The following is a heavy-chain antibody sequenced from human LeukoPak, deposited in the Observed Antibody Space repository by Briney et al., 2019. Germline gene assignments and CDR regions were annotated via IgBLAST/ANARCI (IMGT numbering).Heavy chain of an antibody. CDR3: ASGPGIAAAGTWFDP. CDR1: GGSFSGYY. D-gene: IGHD6-13*01. V-gene: IGHV4-34*01. J-gene: IGHJ5*02. Sequence: SETLSLTCAVYGGSFSGYYWSWIRQPPGKGLEWIGEINHSGSTNYNPSLKSRVTISVDTSKNRFSLKLSSVTAADTAVYYCASGPGIAAAGTWFDPWGQGTLVTVSS. CDR2: INHSGST.